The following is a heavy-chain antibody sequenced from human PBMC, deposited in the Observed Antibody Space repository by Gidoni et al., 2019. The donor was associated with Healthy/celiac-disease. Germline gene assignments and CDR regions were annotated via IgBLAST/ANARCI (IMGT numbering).Heavy chain of an antibody. Sequence: EVQLVESGGGLVQPGGSLRLSCAASGFSIRSYWRSWGRQAPGKGREWVANIKQDGSEKYYVDSVKGRFTISRDNAKNALYLQMNSLRAEDTAVYYCARYTPTGPLGYYYYVMDVWGQGTTVTVSS. D-gene: IGHD1-1*01. CDR2: IKQDGSEK. CDR1: GFSIRSYW. J-gene: IGHJ6*02. V-gene: IGHV3-7*01. CDR3: ARYTPTGPLGYYYYVMDV.